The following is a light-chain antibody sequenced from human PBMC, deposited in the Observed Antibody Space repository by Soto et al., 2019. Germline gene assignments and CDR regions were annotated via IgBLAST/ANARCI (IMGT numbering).Light chain of an antibody. J-gene: IGKJ1*01. V-gene: IGKV1-5*01. CDR2: DVS. Sequence: DIQMTQSPSTLSASVGDRVTITCRASQSISNWLAWYQQKPGKAPKLLIYDVSRLESGVPSRFSGSGSGTEFIITISSLQPDDFATYYCQQYNSYPWTFGQGTKVGIK. CDR3: QQYNSYPWT. CDR1: QSISNW.